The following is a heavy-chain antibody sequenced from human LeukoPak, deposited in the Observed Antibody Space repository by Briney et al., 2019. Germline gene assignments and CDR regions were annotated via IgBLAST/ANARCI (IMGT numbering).Heavy chain of an antibody. Sequence: EASVKVSCKSTGNNIIGHYHDWVRLAPGQGLEWMGWINPNSGGASYAPKFQDRVTMTKDTSITTVYMDLSSLRSDDTAVYYCANGGRNLDDSRFDSWGQGTLVTVSS. CDR3: ANGGRNLDDSRFDS. J-gene: IGHJ4*02. D-gene: IGHD3-22*01. CDR1: GNNIIGHY. CDR2: INPNSGGA. V-gene: IGHV1-2*02.